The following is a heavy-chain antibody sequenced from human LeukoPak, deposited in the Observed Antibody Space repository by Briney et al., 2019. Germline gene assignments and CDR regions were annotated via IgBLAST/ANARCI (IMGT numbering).Heavy chain of an antibody. J-gene: IGHJ4*02. CDR2: IKQDGSEK. Sequence: GGSLRLPCAASGFTFSSYWMSWVRQAPGKGLEWVANIKQDGSEKYYVDSVKGRFTISRDNAKNSLYLQMNSLRAEDTAVYYCAREDVSLWFGELSKKSDYWGQGTLVIVSS. D-gene: IGHD3-10*01. V-gene: IGHV3-7*01. CDR1: GFTFSSYW. CDR3: AREDVSLWFGELSKKSDY.